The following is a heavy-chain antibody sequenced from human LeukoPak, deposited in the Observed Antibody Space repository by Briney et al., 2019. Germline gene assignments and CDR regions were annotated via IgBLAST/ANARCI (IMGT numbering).Heavy chain of an antibody. CDR2: IYYSGNT. Sequence: SETLSLTCTVSGGSISSYYWSWIRQPPGKGLEWIGSIYYSGNTYYNTSLKSRVTISVDTSKNQFSLRLSSVTAADTAVYYCARGVGSGAGGKASYFDYWGQGTLVTVSS. CDR3: ARGVGSGAGGKASYFDY. J-gene: IGHJ4*02. CDR1: GGSISSYY. D-gene: IGHD4-23*01. V-gene: IGHV4-39*07.